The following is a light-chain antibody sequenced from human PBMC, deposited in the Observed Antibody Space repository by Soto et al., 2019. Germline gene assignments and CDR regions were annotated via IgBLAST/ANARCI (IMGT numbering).Light chain of an antibody. J-gene: IGLJ2*01. CDR1: SGHSSYA. CDR2: LNSDGSH. CDR3: QTWGSGIRVV. V-gene: IGLV4-69*01. Sequence: QVVLTQSPSASASLGASVKLTCTLSSGHSSYAIAWHQQQPEKGPRYLMKLNSDGSHSKGDGIPDRFSGSSSGAERYLTISSLQSADEADYYCQTWGSGIRVVFGGGTKVTVL.